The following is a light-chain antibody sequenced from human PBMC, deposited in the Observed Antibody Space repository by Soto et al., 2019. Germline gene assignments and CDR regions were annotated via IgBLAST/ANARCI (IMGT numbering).Light chain of an antibody. CDR1: ESVLYSSNNKNY. V-gene: IGKV4-1*01. Sequence: DIVMTQSPDALAMSLGERATINCRSSESVLYSSNNKNYLAWYQQKPGQPPKXRIYWASTRESGVPDRLSGSGSGTDFTLTISSLQAEDVAVYYCQQYYSTPTFGQGTKVDIK. CDR3: QQYYSTPT. J-gene: IGKJ1*01. CDR2: WAS.